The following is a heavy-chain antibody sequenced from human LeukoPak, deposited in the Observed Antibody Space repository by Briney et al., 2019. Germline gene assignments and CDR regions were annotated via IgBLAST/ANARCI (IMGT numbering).Heavy chain of an antibody. CDR2: ISGSGGST. V-gene: IGHV3-23*01. Sequence: GGSLRLSCAASGFTVSSNYMSWVRQAPGKGLEWVSAISGSGGSTYYADSVKGRFTISRDNSKNTLYLQMNSLRAEDTAVYYCAKVPASYCSGGSCYQKAGYFDYWGQGTLVTVSS. CDR3: AKVPASYCSGGSCYQKAGYFDY. CDR1: GFTVSSNY. J-gene: IGHJ4*02. D-gene: IGHD2-15*01.